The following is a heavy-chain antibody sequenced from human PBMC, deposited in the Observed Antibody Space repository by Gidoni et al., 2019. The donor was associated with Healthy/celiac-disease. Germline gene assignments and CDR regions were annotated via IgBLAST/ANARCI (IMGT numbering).Heavy chain of an antibody. J-gene: IGHJ5*02. CDR2: SNTNTGSP. Sequence: QVQLVQSGSELQKPGASVKVSCKASGYTFTSYAMTWVRQAPGQGLEWMGWSNTNTGSPTYAQGFTGRVVLSVDTSVSTAYLQISSLKAEDTAVYYCARDRGYCSRTSCYIGWVDPWGQGTLVTVSS. V-gene: IGHV7-4-1*02. CDR3: ARDRGYCSRTSCYIGWVDP. D-gene: IGHD2-2*02. CDR1: GYTFTSYA.